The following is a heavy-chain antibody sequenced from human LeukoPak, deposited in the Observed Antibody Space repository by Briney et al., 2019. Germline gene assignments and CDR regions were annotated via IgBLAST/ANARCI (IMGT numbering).Heavy chain of an antibody. Sequence: PGGSLRLSCAASGFTFSSYAMSWVRQAPGKGLEWVSAISGSGGSTYYADSVKGRFTISRDNSKNTLYLQMNSLRAEDTAVYYCAKDGSRAYDILTGYYPDYWGQGTLVTVSS. V-gene: IGHV3-23*01. CDR1: GFTFSSYA. CDR2: ISGSGGST. D-gene: IGHD3-9*01. CDR3: AKDGSRAYDILTGYYPDY. J-gene: IGHJ4*02.